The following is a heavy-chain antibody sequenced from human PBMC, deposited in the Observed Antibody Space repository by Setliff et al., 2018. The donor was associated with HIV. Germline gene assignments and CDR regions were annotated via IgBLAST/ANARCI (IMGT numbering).Heavy chain of an antibody. D-gene: IGHD6-6*01. V-gene: IGHV4-34*01. CDR1: GGSFSGYY. CDR2: INHRGIA. J-gene: IGHJ4*02. CDR3: ARAQIAAPRPYEY. Sequence: PSETLSLTCAVYGGSFSGYYWTWIRQSPSGLEWIGEINHRGIANSSPSLKSRVTIPIDTSKNQFSLRLTSVTAADTALYYCARAQIAAPRPYEYWGQGTLVTVSS.